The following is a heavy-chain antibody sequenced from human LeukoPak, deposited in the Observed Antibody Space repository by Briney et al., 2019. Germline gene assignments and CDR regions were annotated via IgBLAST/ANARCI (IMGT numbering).Heavy chain of an antibody. CDR1: GGSFSGYY. V-gene: IGHV4-34*01. Sequence: PSETLSLTCAVYGGSFSGYYWSWIRQPPGKGLEWIGEINHSGSTNYNPSLESRVTISVDTSKNQFSLKLSSVTAADTAVYYCARRGSMCLYRWGQGTLVTVSS. CDR3: ARRGSMCLYR. D-gene: IGHD3-16*01. CDR2: INHSGST. J-gene: IGHJ4*02.